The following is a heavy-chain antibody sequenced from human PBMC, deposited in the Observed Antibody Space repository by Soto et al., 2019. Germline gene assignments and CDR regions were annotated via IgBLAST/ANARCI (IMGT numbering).Heavy chain of an antibody. CDR1: GGTFSSYT. CDR2: IIPILGIA. D-gene: IGHD2-2*01. J-gene: IGHJ4*02. V-gene: IGHV1-69*02. CDR3: ARVYCSSTSCLNFDY. Sequence: QVQLVQSGAEVKKPGSSVKVSCKASGGTFSSYTISWVRQAPGQGLEWMGRIIPILGIANSAQKFQGRVTITADKSTSTAYMELSSLRAEYTAVSYCARVYCSSTSCLNFDYWGQGTLVTFSS.